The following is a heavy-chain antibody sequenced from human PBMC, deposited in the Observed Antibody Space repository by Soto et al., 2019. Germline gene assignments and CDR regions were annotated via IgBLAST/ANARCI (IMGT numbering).Heavy chain of an antibody. CDR2: IYHSGST. Sequence: SETLSLTCAVSGGSISGGGYSWSWIRQPPGKGLEWIGYIYHSGSTYYNPSLKSRVTISVDRSKNQFSLKLSSVTAADTAVYYCVRAKSSVTSPLDYWGQGTLVTVSS. CDR1: GGSISGGGYS. V-gene: IGHV4-30-2*01. D-gene: IGHD4-17*01. J-gene: IGHJ4*02. CDR3: VRAKSSVTSPLDY.